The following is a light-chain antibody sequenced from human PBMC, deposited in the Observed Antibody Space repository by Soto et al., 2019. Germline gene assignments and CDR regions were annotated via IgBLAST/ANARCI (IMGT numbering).Light chain of an antibody. CDR2: MTN. J-gene: IGLJ2*01. V-gene: IGLV1-47*01. CDR3: AAWDDSLNGVV. Sequence: QSVLTQPPSASGAPGQRVPISCSGSSPNIGHNHVLWFQHVPGTTPKLLIYMTNQRPSGVPDRFSGFKSRTSASLVISGLRSEDEAEYYCAAWDDSLNGVVFGGGTKLTVL. CDR1: SPNIGHNH.